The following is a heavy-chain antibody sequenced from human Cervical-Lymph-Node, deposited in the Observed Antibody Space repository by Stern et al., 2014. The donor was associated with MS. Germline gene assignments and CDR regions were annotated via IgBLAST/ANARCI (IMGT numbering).Heavy chain of an antibody. J-gene: IGHJ4*02. D-gene: IGHD3-16*01. CDR3: ALGGDVMTSLGGPTGY. Sequence: QMQLVQSGAEVKKPGASVKVSCKASGYTFSKYYMNWVRQAPGQGLEWMGIINPSGGNPRYAQKFQGRVTMTTDTSTNTVYMALRSLRSEDTAIYYCALGGDVMTSLGGPTGYWGQGTLVTASS. V-gene: IGHV1-46*03. CDR1: GYTFSKYY. CDR2: INPSGGNP.